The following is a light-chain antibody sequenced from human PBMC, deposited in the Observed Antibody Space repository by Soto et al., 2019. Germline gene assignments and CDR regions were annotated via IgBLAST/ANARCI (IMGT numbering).Light chain of an antibody. CDR3: QRYYNAPFT. CDR2: AAS. Sequence: PKLLIYAASTLESGIPPRFSGSGSGTDFTLTINNLQPEDVATYYCQRYYNAPFTFGGGTKVDIK. J-gene: IGKJ4*01. V-gene: IGKV1-27*01.